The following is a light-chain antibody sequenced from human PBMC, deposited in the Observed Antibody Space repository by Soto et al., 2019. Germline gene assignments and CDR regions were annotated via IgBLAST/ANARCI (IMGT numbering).Light chain of an antibody. CDR2: DVT. CDR1: SSDVGGYNY. Sequence: QSALTQPASVSGCPGQSITISCTGTSSDVGGYNYVSWYQQHPGRAPRLMIYDVTIRPSGISNRFSGSKSDNTASLTISGLQAEDEADYYCSSYTSTSTLVVFGGGTKLTVL. CDR3: SSYTSTSTLVV. J-gene: IGLJ3*02. V-gene: IGLV2-14*03.